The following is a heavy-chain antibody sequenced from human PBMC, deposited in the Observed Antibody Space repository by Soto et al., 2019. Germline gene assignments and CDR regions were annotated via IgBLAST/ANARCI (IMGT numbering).Heavy chain of an antibody. J-gene: IGHJ6*03. CDR2: IRSKANNYAT. Sequence: EVQLVESGGGLVQPGGSLKLSCVASGFTFSGSAMHWVRQASGKGLEWVGRIRSKANNYATAYTASVKGRFTISRDDSEDTSYLQMNSLKVEDTAVYFCTIHSPVNPYMDVWGKGTTVTVSS. CDR3: TIHSPVNPYMDV. D-gene: IGHD6-19*01. V-gene: IGHV3-73*01. CDR1: GFTFSGSA.